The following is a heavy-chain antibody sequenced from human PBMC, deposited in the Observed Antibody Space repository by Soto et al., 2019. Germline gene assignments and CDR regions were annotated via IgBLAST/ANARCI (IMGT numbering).Heavy chain of an antibody. D-gene: IGHD3-9*01. CDR1: GGSISSGGYS. Sequence: PSETLSLTCAVSGGSISSGGYSWSWIRQPPGKGLEWIGYIYHSGSTNYNPSLKSRVTISVDTSKNQFSLKLSSVTAADTAVYYCAIFLVGDDMNWFDPWGQGTLVTVSS. CDR2: IYHSGST. CDR3: AIFLVGDDMNWFDP. V-gene: IGHV4-30-2*01. J-gene: IGHJ5*02.